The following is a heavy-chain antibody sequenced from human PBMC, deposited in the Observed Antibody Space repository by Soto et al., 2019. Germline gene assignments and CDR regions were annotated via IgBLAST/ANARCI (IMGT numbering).Heavy chain of an antibody. CDR2: ISSSSSTI. J-gene: IGHJ6*02. CDR1: GFTFSSYS. Sequence: GGSLRLSCAASGFTFSSYSMNWVRQAPGKGLEWVSYISSSSSTIYYADSVKGRFTISRDNAKNSLYLQMNSLRDEDTAVYYCARETGTAAINFYYYYGMDVWGQGTTVTVSS. CDR3: ARETGTAAINFYYYYGMDV. V-gene: IGHV3-48*02. D-gene: IGHD2-2*01.